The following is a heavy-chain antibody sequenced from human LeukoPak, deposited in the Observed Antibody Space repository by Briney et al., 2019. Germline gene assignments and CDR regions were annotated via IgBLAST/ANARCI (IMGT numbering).Heavy chain of an antibody. CDR2: INHSGST. J-gene: IGHJ6*04. Sequence: SETLSLTCAVYGGSFSGYYWSWIRQPPGKGLEWIGEINHSGSTNYNPSLKSRVTISVDTSKNQFSLKLSSVTAADTAVYYCARVRGHGMDVGAKGTRVTVPS. CDR3: ARVRGHGMDV. CDR1: GGSFSGYY. V-gene: IGHV4-34*01.